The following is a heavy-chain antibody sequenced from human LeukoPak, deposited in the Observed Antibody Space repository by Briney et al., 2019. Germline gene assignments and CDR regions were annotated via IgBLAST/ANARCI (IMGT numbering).Heavy chain of an antibody. Sequence: PSETLSLTCTVSGGSISSYYWSWIRQPPGKGLEWIGYIYYSGSTNYNPSLKSRVTISVDTSKNQFSLKLSSVTAADTAVYYCAREGYGSGLYPGAFDIWGQGTMVTVSS. V-gene: IGHV4-59*01. J-gene: IGHJ3*02. CDR1: GGSISSYY. D-gene: IGHD6-19*01. CDR2: IYYSGST. CDR3: AREGYGSGLYPGAFDI.